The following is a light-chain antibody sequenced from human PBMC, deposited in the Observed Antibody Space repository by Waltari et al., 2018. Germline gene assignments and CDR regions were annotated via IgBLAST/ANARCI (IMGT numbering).Light chain of an antibody. CDR2: AAS. V-gene: IGKV1-39*01. CDR3: QQSYITPLT. Sequence: DIQLTQSPSFLSASVGDRVTISCRASQGISSYLAWYQQTPGKAPKLLIYAASTLQRGVPSRFMGSGSGTDFTLTISSLQPEDFATYYCQQSYITPLTFGGGTKVEIK. CDR1: QGISSY. J-gene: IGKJ4*01.